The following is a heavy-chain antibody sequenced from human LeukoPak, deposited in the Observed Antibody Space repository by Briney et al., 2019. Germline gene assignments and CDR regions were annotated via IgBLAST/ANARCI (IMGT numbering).Heavy chain of an antibody. Sequence: SGPTLVNPPQTLTLTCTFSGFSLSTSGVGVTWIRQPPGKALEWLALIYWDDDKRYSPSLKSRLTITKDTSKNQVVLTMTNMDPVDTATYYCAHTVDFWSGPDLTNWFDPWGQGTLVTVSS. V-gene: IGHV2-5*02. CDR2: IYWDDDK. D-gene: IGHD3-3*01. CDR1: GFSLSTSGVG. J-gene: IGHJ5*02. CDR3: AHTVDFWSGPDLTNWFDP.